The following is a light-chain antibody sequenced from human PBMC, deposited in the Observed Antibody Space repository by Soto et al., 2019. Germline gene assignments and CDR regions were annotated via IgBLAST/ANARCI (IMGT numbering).Light chain of an antibody. CDR2: DVT. Sequence: QSVLTQPASVSGPPGQSITISCTGTSRDVGGYNYVSWYQHYPDKAPKLIIYDVTSRPSGVSDRFSGSKSGNTASLTISGLQPEDEAHYYCSSFTLSTYVFGSGTKVTVL. CDR3: SSFTLSTYV. CDR1: SRDVGGYNY. J-gene: IGLJ1*01. V-gene: IGLV2-14*01.